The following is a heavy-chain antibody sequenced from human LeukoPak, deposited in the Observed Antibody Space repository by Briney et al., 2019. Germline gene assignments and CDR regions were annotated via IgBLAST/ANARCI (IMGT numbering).Heavy chain of an antibody. CDR2: ISSSGSTI. J-gene: IGHJ4*02. CDR1: GLTFSSYE. Sequence: GGSLRLSCAASGLTFSSYEMNWVRQAPGKGLEWVSYISSSGSTIYYADSVKGRFTISRDNAKNSLYLQMNSLRAEDTAVYYCARGSTMIVVVITAHPFDYWGQGTLVTVSS. V-gene: IGHV3-48*03. D-gene: IGHD3-22*01. CDR3: ARGSTMIVVVITAHPFDY.